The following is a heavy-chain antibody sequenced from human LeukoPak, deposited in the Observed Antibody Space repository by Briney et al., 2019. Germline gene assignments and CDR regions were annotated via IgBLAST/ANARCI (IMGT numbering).Heavy chain of an antibody. V-gene: IGHV1-3*01. CDR1: GYTFTSYA. D-gene: IGHD3-16*02. Sequence: ASVKVSCKASGYTFTSYAMHWVRQAPGQRLEWMGWINAGNGNTKYSQKFQGRVTMTRDTSISTAYMELSRLRSDDTAVYYCARDGSSRGYYYYMDVWGKGTTVTVSS. CDR2: INAGNGNT. J-gene: IGHJ6*03. CDR3: ARDGSSRGYYYYMDV.